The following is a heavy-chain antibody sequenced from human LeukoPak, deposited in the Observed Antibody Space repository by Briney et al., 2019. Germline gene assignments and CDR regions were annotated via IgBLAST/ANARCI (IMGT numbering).Heavy chain of an antibody. Sequence: GGSLRLSCAASGFTFSSYSMNWVRQAPGKGLEWVSSISSSSSYIYYADSVKGRFTISRENAKNSLYLQMNSLRAEDTAVYYCASLKWEPPVPWGQGTLVTVSS. J-gene: IGHJ4*02. CDR1: GFTFSSYS. CDR3: ASLKWEPPVP. D-gene: IGHD1-26*01. CDR2: ISSSSSYI. V-gene: IGHV3-21*01.